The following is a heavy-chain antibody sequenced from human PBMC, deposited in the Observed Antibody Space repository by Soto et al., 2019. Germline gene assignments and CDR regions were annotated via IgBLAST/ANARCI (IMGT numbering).Heavy chain of an antibody. CDR1: GFTFSSYS. CDR3: ARDTHRLLPYAFDI. V-gene: IGHV3-48*02. CDR2: ISSSSSTI. D-gene: IGHD6-25*01. Sequence: GGSLRLSCAASGFTFSSYSMNWVRQAPGKGLEWVSYISSSSSTIYYADSVKGRFTISRDNAKNSLYLQMNSLRDEDTAVYYCARDTHRLLPYAFDIWGQGTMVTVSS. J-gene: IGHJ3*02.